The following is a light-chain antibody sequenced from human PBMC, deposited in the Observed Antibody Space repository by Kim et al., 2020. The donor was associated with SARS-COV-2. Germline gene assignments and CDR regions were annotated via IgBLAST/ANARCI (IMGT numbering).Light chain of an antibody. Sequence: GQSISISCTGTSSDFGGYNYVSWYQQHPGKAPKLMIYDVSNRPSGVSNRFSGSKSGNTASLTISGLQAEDEADYYCSSYTSSSTRVFGGGTKLTVL. V-gene: IGLV2-14*03. CDR3: SSYTSSSTRV. J-gene: IGLJ3*02. CDR2: DVS. CDR1: SSDFGGYNY.